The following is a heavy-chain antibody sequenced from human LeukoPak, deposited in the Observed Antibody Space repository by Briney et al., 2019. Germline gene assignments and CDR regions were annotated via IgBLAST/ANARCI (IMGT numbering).Heavy chain of an antibody. Sequence: SETLSLTCAVSGGSISSSNWWSWVRQPPGKGLEWIGEIYHSGSTNYNPSLKSRVTISVDKSKNQFSLKLSSVTAADTAVYFCARAYSSSWYFNWFDPWGQGTQVTVSS. CDR3: ARAYSSSWYFNWFDP. CDR1: GGSISSSNW. J-gene: IGHJ5*02. CDR2: IYHSGST. D-gene: IGHD6-13*01. V-gene: IGHV4-4*02.